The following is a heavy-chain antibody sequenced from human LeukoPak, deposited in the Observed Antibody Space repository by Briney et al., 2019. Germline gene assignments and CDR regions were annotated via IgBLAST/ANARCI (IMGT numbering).Heavy chain of an antibody. Sequence: PGGSLRLSCAASGFTFSSYWMHWVRQVPGKGLVWVARINTDGSSIVYADSVKGRFTISRDNAKNTLYLQMNSLRAEDTAVYYCVSRGISTTTSTSDFFDRWGQGTLVTVSS. CDR1: GFTFSSYW. J-gene: IGHJ4*02. CDR2: INTDGSSI. V-gene: IGHV3-74*01. CDR3: VSRGISTTTSTSDFFDR. D-gene: IGHD1-26*01.